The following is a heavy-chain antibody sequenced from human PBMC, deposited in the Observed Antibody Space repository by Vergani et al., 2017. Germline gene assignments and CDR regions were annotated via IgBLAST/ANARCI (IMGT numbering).Heavy chain of an antibody. CDR1: GGSFSGYY. CDR3: ARGIVVVPAAMHYYYYMDV. J-gene: IGHJ6*03. D-gene: IGHD2-2*01. V-gene: IGHV4-34*01. CDR2: INHSGST. Sequence: QVQLQQWGAGLLKPSETLSLTCAVYGGSFSGYYWSWIRQPPGKGLEWIGEINHSGSTNYNPSLKSRVTISVDTSKNQFSLKLSSVTAADTAVYYCARGIVVVPAAMHYYYYMDVWGK.